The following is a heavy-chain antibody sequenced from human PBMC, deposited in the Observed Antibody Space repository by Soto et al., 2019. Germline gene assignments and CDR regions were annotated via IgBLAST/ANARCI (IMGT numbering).Heavy chain of an antibody. V-gene: IGHV1-2*02. CDR3: ATEASAVISLDY. J-gene: IGHJ4*01. CDR2: FNPNSGDT. D-gene: IGHD6-19*01. CDR1: GYIFTAYS. Sequence: SVKVSCKASGYIFTAYSMHWVRQAPGQGLEWVGWFNPNSGDTIYAQKFQGRVTLTGDTSISTAYMELYSLTSDDTAVYYCATEASAVISLDYWGHGTLVTVSS.